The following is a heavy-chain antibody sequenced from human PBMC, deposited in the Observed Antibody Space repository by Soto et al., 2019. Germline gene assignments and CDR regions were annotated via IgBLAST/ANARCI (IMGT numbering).Heavy chain of an antibody. CDR3: ARENIVVVAAAGYGMDV. V-gene: IGHV3-21*05. Sequence: GGSLRLSCAASGFNFNIYSMNWVRQAPGKGLEWVSYISSSSTNIYYADAVKGRFTISRDNAKNSLYLQMNSLRAEDTAVYYCARENIVVVAAAGYGMDVWGQGTTVTVSS. J-gene: IGHJ6*02. CDR2: ISSSSTNI. CDR1: GFNFNIYS. D-gene: IGHD2-2*01.